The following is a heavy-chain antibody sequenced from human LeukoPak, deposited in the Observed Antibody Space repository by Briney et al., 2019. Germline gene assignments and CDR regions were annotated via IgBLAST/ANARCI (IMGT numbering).Heavy chain of an antibody. CDR3: ARDDLIEAPFDF. Sequence: GGSLRLSCAGSGFTFSNYEMNWVRQAPGKGLEWISYISSSGTTVFYADSVRGRFTISRDNAKNSVYLQMNSLRGDDTAVYYCARDDLIEAPFDFWGQGTLVTVSS. V-gene: IGHV3-48*03. CDR2: ISSSGTTV. J-gene: IGHJ4*02. CDR1: GFTFSNYE. D-gene: IGHD3-22*01.